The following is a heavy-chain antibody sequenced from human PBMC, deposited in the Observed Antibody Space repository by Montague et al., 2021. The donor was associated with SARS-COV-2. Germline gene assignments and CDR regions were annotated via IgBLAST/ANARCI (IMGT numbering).Heavy chain of an antibody. V-gene: IGHV4-31*03. CDR3: ARGGHQLRFGLDV. CDR1: GDSIGSGGFY. Sequence: TLSLTCSVSGDSIGSGGFYCTWIRHLPGKGLEWLGNIYHSGSTYFNPSLKSRLTMSVDTSKQHFSLNLTSVTAADTAVYYCARGGHQLRFGLDVWGQGTTVTVSS. D-gene: IGHD3-16*01. J-gene: IGHJ6*02. CDR2: IYHSGST.